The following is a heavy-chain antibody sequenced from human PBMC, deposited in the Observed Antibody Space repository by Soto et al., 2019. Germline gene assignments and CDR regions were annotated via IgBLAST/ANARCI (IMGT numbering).Heavy chain of an antibody. Sequence: EVQLLESGGGFVQPGGSLTLSCSTSGFTFKDCAISWVRQAPGKGLEWVSGISGSGGATYYTDSVEGRFTISKHFSKNTVSQQLTGLRVDDTAVYYCERTRTAFYRYYFDSWGQGALVTVPS. V-gene: IGHV3-23*01. D-gene: IGHD2-21*02. CDR2: ISGSGGAT. J-gene: IGHJ4*02. CDR1: GFTFKDCA. CDR3: ERTRTAFYRYYFDS.